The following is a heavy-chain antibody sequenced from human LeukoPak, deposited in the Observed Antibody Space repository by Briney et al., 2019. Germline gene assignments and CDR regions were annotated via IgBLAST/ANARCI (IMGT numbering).Heavy chain of an antibody. CDR1: GGSFSGYY. CDR2: IYYSGST. V-gene: IGHV4-59*01. CDR3: ARDYGSGSYL. J-gene: IGHJ6*02. D-gene: IGHD3-10*01. Sequence: SETLSLTCAVYGGSFSGYYWSWFRQPPGKGPEWIGYIYYSGSTNYNPSLESRVTISIQTSKNHFSLTLTSVTAADTAVYYCARDYGSGSYLWGQGTTVTVSS.